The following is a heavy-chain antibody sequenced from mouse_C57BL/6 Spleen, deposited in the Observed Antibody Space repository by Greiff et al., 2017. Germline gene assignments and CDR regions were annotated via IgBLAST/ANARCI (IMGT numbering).Heavy chain of an antibody. D-gene: IGHD1-1*01. Sequence: QVQLQQSGAELVRPGTSVKMSCKASGYTFTNYWIGWAKQRPEHGLEWIGDIYPGGGYTNYNEKFKGKATLTADKSSSTAYMQFSSLTSEDSAIYYCARFTTNYFDYWGQGTTLTVSS. J-gene: IGHJ2*01. V-gene: IGHV1-63*01. CDR1: GYTFTNYW. CDR2: IYPGGGYT. CDR3: ARFTTNYFDY.